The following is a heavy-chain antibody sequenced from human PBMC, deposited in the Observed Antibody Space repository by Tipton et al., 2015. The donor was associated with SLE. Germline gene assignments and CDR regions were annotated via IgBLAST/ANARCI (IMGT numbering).Heavy chain of an antibody. J-gene: IGHJ4*02. V-gene: IGHV4-59*01. CDR2: IYYSGST. CDR1: GGSISSYY. CDR3: ARWWGSWPYYFDY. D-gene: IGHD6-13*01. Sequence: LRLSCTVSGGSISSYYWSWIRQPPGKGLEWIGYIYYSGSTNYNPSLKSRVTISVDTSKNQFSLKLSSVTAADTAVYYCARWWGSWPYYFDYWGQGTLVTVSS.